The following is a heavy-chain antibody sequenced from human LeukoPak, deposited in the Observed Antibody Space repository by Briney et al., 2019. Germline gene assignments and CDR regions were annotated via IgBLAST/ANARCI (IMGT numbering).Heavy chain of an antibody. CDR1: GGSISSSSYY. CDR2: IYYSGST. D-gene: IGHD2/OR15-2a*01. CDR3: ARDSHAYFDAFDI. J-gene: IGHJ3*02. Sequence: SETLSLTCTVSGGSISSSSYYWGWIRQPPGKGLEWIGSIYYSGSTYYNPSLKSRVTISVDTSKSQFSLKLSSVTAADTAVYYCARDSHAYFDAFDIWGQGTMVTVSS. V-gene: IGHV4-39*07.